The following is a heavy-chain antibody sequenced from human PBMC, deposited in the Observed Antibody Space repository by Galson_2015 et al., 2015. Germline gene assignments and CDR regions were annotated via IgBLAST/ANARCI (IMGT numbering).Heavy chain of an antibody. Sequence: SVKVSCKASGGTFSSYTISWVRQAPGQGLEWMGRIIPILGIANYAQKFQGRVTITADKSTSTAYMELSSLRSEDTAVYYCAREGEYYDSSGSNAFDIWGQGTMVTVSS. V-gene: IGHV1-69*04. CDR3: AREGEYYDSSGSNAFDI. CDR1: GGTFSSYT. CDR2: IIPILGIA. J-gene: IGHJ3*02. D-gene: IGHD3-22*01.